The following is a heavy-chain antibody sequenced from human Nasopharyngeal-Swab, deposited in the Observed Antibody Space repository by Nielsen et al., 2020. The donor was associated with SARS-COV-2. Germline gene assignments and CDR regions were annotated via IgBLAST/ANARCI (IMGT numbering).Heavy chain of an antibody. V-gene: IGHV3-73*01. CDR3: TTDFYFDY. CDR1: GFTFGNSA. CDR2: IGDKDHNYAT. Sequence: GESLKISCSTSGFTFGNSAIHWVRQASGKGLEWVGRIGDKDHNYATTYGASVQGRFTISRDDSKNTAFLQMDSLKTEDTALYYCTTDFYFDYWGQGTLVTVSS. J-gene: IGHJ4*02.